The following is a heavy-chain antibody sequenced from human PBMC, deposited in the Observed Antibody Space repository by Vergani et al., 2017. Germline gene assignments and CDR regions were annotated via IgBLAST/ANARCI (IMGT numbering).Heavy chain of an antibody. Sequence: QVQLVESGGGVVQPGRSLRLSCAASGFTFSSYGLHWVRQAPGKGLEWVAVISYDGSNKYYADSVKGRITISRDNSTTTLYLQMNSLRAEDTAVYYCAKDSSVAAAGTVHDAEYYYYVMDVWGQGTTVTVAS. CDR2: ISYDGSNK. V-gene: IGHV3-30*18. CDR3: AKDSSVAAAGTVHDAEYYYYVMDV. CDR1: GFTFSSYG. D-gene: IGHD6-13*01. J-gene: IGHJ6*02.